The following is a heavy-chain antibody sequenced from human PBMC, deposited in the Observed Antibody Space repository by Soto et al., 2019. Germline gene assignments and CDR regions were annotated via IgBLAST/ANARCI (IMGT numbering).Heavy chain of an antibody. D-gene: IGHD3-16*01. CDR2: ISNSGGST. Sequence: EVQLLESGGGLVQPGGSLRLSCAAPGFTFNNYAMSWVRQAPGKGLEWVSTISNSGGSTYYGDSVKGRVSISRDNSKNPRYMQMESMRAEDTAMYYCAKGGGGNWFDPWGQGTLVTVSS. V-gene: IGHV3-23*01. J-gene: IGHJ5*02. CDR3: AKGGGGNWFDP. CDR1: GFTFNNYA.